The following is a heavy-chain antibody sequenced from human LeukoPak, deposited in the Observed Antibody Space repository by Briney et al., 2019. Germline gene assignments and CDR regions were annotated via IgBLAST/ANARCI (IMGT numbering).Heavy chain of an antibody. Sequence: PSETLSLTCAVYDGSFSGYYWSWIRQPPGKGLEWIGEINHSGSTNYNPSLKSRVTISVDTSKNQFSLKLSSVTAADTAVYYCARRRESYSYGYSRYYGMDVWGQGTTVTVSS. CDR1: DGSFSGYY. D-gene: IGHD5-18*01. J-gene: IGHJ6*02. CDR2: INHSGST. V-gene: IGHV4-34*01. CDR3: ARRRESYSYGYSRYYGMDV.